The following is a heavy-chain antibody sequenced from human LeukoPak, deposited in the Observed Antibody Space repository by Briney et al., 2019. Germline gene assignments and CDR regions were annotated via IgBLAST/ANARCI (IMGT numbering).Heavy chain of an antibody. CDR3: ARRYGGSEFSYDY. Sequence: PGGSLRLSCAASGFIFSSYSMNWVRQAPGKGLEWVSTISSSSSYIYYADSVKGRFTISRDNSKNTQYLQMNSLRAEDTAVYYCARRYGGSEFSYDYWGQGTLVTVSS. CDR1: GFIFSSYS. V-gene: IGHV3-21*04. D-gene: IGHD4-23*01. CDR2: ISSSSSYI. J-gene: IGHJ4*02.